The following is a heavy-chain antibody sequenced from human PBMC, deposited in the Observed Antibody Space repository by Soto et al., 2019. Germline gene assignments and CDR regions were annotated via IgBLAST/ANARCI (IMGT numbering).Heavy chain of an antibody. D-gene: IGHD5-18*01. Sequence: GGSLRLSCAASGFAFSSYAMNWVRQAPGKGLEWVSAISGSGGTTFYADSVKGRFSISADKSISTAYLQWSSLKASDTAMYYCARPQHDTAMAPLYFDNWGQGTLVTVS. V-gene: IGHV3-23*01. CDR3: ARPQHDTAMAPLYFDN. J-gene: IGHJ4*02. CDR1: GFAFSSYA. CDR2: ISGSGGTT.